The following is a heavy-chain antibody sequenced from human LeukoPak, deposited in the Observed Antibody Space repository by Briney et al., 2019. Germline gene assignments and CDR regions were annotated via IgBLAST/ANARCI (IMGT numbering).Heavy chain of an antibody. CDR1: GFTFSSYG. Sequence: GRSLRLSCAASGFTFSSYGMHWVRQAPGKGLEWVAVISYDGSNKYYADSVKGRFTISRDNSKNTLYLQMNSLRAEDTAVYYCAKDGSTVRFLEWLTDYWGQGTLVTVSS. CDR2: ISYDGSNK. D-gene: IGHD3-3*01. J-gene: IGHJ4*02. CDR3: AKDGSTVRFLEWLTDY. V-gene: IGHV3-30*18.